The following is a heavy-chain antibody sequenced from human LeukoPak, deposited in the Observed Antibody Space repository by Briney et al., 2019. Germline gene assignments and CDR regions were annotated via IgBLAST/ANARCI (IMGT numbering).Heavy chain of an antibody. CDR2: MNPNSGNT. CDR3: AREATGYYDSSGYRSRYFDY. D-gene: IGHD3-22*01. Sequence: ASVRVSCKASGYTFTSYDINWVRQATGQGLEWMGWMNPNSGNTGYAQKFQGRVTITADESTSTAYMELSSLRSEDTAVYYCAREATGYYDSSGYRSRYFDYWGQGTLVTVSS. V-gene: IGHV1-8*03. CDR1: GYTFTSYD. J-gene: IGHJ4*02.